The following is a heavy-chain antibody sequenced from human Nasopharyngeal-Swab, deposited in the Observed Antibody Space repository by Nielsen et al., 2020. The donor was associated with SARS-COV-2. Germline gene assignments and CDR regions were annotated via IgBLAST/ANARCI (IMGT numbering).Heavy chain of an antibody. V-gene: IGHV3-23*01. CDR1: GFTFSSYA. J-gene: IGHJ6*02. CDR3: AKAPYLRGLDV. D-gene: IGHD2-21*01. CDR2: ISGSGDTT. Sequence: GGSLRFSCAASGFTFSSYAMSWVRQAPGKGLEWVSIISGSGDTTSYADSVKDRFTISRDNSKNTLYLQTNSLIVEDTSVYYCAKAPYLRGLDVWGQGTTVTVSS.